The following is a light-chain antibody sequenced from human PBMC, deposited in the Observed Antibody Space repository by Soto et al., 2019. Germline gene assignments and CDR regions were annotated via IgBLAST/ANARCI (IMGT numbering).Light chain of an antibody. CDR1: QSISNY. V-gene: IGKV1-17*01. CDR2: AAT. Sequence: DIQMTQSPSSLSASVGDRVTITCRASQSISNYLNWYQQKPGKAPKRLIHAATSLQSGVPSRFSGSGSGTEFTLTISSLQPEDFATYYCLQHKTYPRTFGQGTKVDIK. J-gene: IGKJ1*01. CDR3: LQHKTYPRT.